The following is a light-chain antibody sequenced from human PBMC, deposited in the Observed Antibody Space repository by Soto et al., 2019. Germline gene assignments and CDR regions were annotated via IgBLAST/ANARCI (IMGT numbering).Light chain of an antibody. V-gene: IGKV3-15*01. CDR1: QSVSSY. CDR2: GAS. J-gene: IGKJ2*01. Sequence: EIVTTQSPATLSVSPGERATLSCRASQSVSSYLAWYQQKPGQAPRLLIYGASTRATGIPARFSGSGSGTEFTLTISSLQSEDFAVYYCLQYNNWPPMYTFGQGTRLEIK. CDR3: LQYNNWPPMYT.